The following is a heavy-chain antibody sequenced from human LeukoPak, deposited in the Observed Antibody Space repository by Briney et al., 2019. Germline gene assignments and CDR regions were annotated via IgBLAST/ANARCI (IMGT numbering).Heavy chain of an antibody. D-gene: IGHD6-6*01. J-gene: IGHJ4*02. CDR3: ARDHGYSSSSYYFDY. CDR2: IKQDGSEK. V-gene: IGHV3-7*01. CDR1: RFTFSSYA. Sequence: GGSLRLSCAASRFTFSSYAMSWVRQAPGKGLEWVANIKQDGSEKYYVDSVKGRFTISRDNAKNSLYLQMNSLRAEDTAVYYCARDHGYSSSSYYFDYWGQETLVTVSS.